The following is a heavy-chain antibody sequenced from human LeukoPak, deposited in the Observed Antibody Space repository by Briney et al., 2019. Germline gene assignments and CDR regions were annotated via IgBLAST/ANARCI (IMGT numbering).Heavy chain of an antibody. CDR2: MNPDSGNT. Sequence: GASVKVSCKASGYSFTTYFITWVRQAPGQTLEWMGEMNPDSGNTDYAQRFEGRVSMTRNTSITTAFMELTSLTYEDTAVYYCARVGRDGFNYRADFDYWGQGTLVTVSS. CDR3: ARVGRDGFNYRADFDY. CDR1: GYSFTTYF. D-gene: IGHD5-24*01. J-gene: IGHJ4*02. V-gene: IGHV1-8*01.